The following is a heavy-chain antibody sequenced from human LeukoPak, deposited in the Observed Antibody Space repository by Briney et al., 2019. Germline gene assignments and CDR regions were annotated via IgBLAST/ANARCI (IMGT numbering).Heavy chain of an antibody. J-gene: IGHJ5*02. D-gene: IGHD2-15*01. CDR2: INAGNGNT. CDR3: AREYCSGGSCLNWFDP. V-gene: IGHV1-3*01. Sequence: GASVKVSCKASGYTFTSYAMHWVRQAPGQRLEWMGWINAGNGNTKYSQKFQGRVTITRDTSASTAYMELSSLRSEDTAVYYCAREYCSGGSCLNWFDPWGQGTLVTVSS. CDR1: GYTFTSYA.